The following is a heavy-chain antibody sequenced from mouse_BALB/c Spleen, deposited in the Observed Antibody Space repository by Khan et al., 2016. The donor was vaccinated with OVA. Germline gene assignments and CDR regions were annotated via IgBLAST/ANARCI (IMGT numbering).Heavy chain of an antibody. CDR2: IYPVSGST. J-gene: IGHJ3*01. CDR1: GYTFTDYV. V-gene: IGHV1-77*01. CDR3: AKNYSSWFAY. Sequence: QVQLKESGPELVKPGASVKMSCKASGYTFTDYVINWVKQRTGQGLEWIGDIYPVSGSTYYNEKFKGKATLTADKSSNTAYMHLSSLTSEDSAFYFCAKNYSSWFAYWGQGTLVTVSA. D-gene: IGHD1-1*01.